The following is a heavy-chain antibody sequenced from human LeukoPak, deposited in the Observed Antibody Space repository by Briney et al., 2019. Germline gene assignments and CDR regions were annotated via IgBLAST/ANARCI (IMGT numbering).Heavy chain of an antibody. D-gene: IGHD3-9*01. CDR1: GASISAYS. CDR3: ARHGRESRYFDWLLYYIDH. V-gene: IGHV4-59*08. J-gene: IGHJ4*02. Sequence: SETLSLTCTVSGASISAYSWSWIRQPPGKGLKWIGCIHYSGNTHFNPSLESRVTLSVDTSKNQFSLKLSSVTAADTAVYYCARHGRESRYFDWLLYYIDHWGQGALVTVSS. CDR2: IHYSGNT.